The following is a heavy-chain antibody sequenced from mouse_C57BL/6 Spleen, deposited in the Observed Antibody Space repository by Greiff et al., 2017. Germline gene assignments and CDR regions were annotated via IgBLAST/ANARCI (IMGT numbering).Heavy chain of an antibody. J-gene: IGHJ3*01. CDR3: ARPNWDGGFAY. Sequence: EVKVEESGGGLVKPGGSLKLSCAASGFTFSDYGMHWVRQAPEKGLEWVAYISSGSSTIYYADTVKGRFTISRDNAKNTLFLQMTSLRSEDTAMYYCARPNWDGGFAYWGQGTLVTVSA. CDR1: GFTFSDYG. CDR2: ISSGSSTI. D-gene: IGHD4-1*01. V-gene: IGHV5-17*01.